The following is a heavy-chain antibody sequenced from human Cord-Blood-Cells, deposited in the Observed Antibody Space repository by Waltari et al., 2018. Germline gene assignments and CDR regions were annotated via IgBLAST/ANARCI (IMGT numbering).Heavy chain of an antibody. CDR1: GGSISSYY. V-gene: IGHV4-59*01. J-gene: IGHJ6*02. CDR3: ARAGSRSFYYYYGMDV. Sequence: QVQLQESGPGLVKPSETLSLTCTVSGGSISSYYWSWIRQRPGKGLEWIGYIYYSGSTTYNPSLKSRVTISVDTSKNQFSLNLSSVPAADTAVYYCARAGSRSFYYYYGMDVWGQGTTVTVSS. D-gene: IGHD3-10*01. CDR2: IYYSGST.